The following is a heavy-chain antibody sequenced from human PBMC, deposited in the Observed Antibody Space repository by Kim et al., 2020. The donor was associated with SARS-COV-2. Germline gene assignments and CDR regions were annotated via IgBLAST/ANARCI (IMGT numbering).Heavy chain of an antibody. J-gene: IGHJ4*02. Sequence: GGSLRLSCVASGITFSNYAFSWVRQAPGKGLEWVSVISGRGGDTYYADSVKGRFTISRDNSKNTLYLQMNNLRAEDTAVYYCAKDHSDLKGPGDFDYWGQGTLVTVSS. CDR2: ISGRGGDT. V-gene: IGHV3-23*01. D-gene: IGHD2-21*01. CDR1: GITFSNYA. CDR3: AKDHSDLKGPGDFDY.